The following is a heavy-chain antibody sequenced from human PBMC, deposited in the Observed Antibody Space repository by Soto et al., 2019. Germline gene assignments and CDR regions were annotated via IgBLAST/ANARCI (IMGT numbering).Heavy chain of an antibody. CDR3: ASSSSIAARSAFDI. V-gene: IGHV4-30-4*01. D-gene: IGHD6-6*01. CDR1: GGSISSGDYY. Sequence: QVQLQESGPGLVKPSQTLSLTCTVSGGSISSGDYYWSWIRQPPGKGLEWIGYIDYSGSTYYNPSLKSRVTISVDTSKNQFSLKLSSVTAADMAVYYCASSSSIAARSAFDIWGQGTMVTVSS. J-gene: IGHJ3*02. CDR2: IDYSGST.